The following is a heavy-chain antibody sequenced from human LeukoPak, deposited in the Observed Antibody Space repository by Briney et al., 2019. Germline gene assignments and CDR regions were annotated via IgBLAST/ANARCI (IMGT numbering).Heavy chain of an antibody. CDR1: GFTVSSNY. CDR3: VAIAADALLNDDISGPFEY. D-gene: IGHD6-13*01. V-gene: IGHV3-53*01. CDR2: IYSGGST. Sequence: GGSLRLSCAASGFTVSSNYMSWVRQAPGKGLEWVSVIYSGGSTYYADSVKGRFTISRDNAKNSLYLQMNSLRAEDTAVYHCVAIAADALLNDDISGPFEYWGQGTPVTVSS. J-gene: IGHJ4*02.